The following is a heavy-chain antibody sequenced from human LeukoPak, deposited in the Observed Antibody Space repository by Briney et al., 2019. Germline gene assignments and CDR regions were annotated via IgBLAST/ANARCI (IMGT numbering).Heavy chain of an antibody. Sequence: PSQTLSLTCTVSGVSISSAGYWSWIRQYPGKGLEWIGYIYFSGSTYYNPSLKSRVTISVDTSKNHFSLKLSSVTAADTAVYYCARVPPDYGDYVRAFGIWGQGTKVTVSS. V-gene: IGHV4-31*03. J-gene: IGHJ3*02. D-gene: IGHD4-17*01. CDR1: GVSISSAGY. CDR2: IYFSGST. CDR3: ARVPPDYGDYVRAFGI.